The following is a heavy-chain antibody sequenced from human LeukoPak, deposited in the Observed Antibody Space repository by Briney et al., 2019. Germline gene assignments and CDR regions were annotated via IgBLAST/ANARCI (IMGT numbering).Heavy chain of an antibody. Sequence: GGSLRLSCAASGFIFGRDSMNWVRQAPGRGLEWISYISRDSDIRYYAVSVRGRFHISRDNAKNSLYLQMNSLRAEDTALYYCAKDRGVRGYYYYGMDVWGQGTTVTVSS. J-gene: IGHJ6*02. CDR2: ISRDSDIR. CDR3: AKDRGVRGYYYYGMDV. V-gene: IGHV3-48*04. D-gene: IGHD3-10*01. CDR1: GFIFGRDS.